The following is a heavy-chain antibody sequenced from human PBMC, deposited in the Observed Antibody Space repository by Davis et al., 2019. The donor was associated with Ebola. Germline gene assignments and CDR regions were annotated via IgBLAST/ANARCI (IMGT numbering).Heavy chain of an antibody. CDR3: ALIPQYSSGWHD. CDR2: ISGSGDET. J-gene: IGHJ4*02. V-gene: IGHV3-23*01. D-gene: IGHD6-19*01. Sequence: ESLKISCVGSGFRFSYYAMTWVRQAPGKGLEWVSSISGSGDETYYADFVKGRFTMSRDNSRNTLYLQMNNLRAEDTAVYFCALIPQYSSGWHDWGQGTLVTVSS. CDR1: GFRFSYYA.